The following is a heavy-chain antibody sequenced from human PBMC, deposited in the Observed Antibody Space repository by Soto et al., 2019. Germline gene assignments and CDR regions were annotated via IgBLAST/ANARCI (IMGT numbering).Heavy chain of an antibody. J-gene: IGHJ6*02. CDR3: ARSKVVDEADNYHYGMAF. CDR1: GYTFTGYY. CDR2: INPNSGGT. Sequence: ASVKVSCKASGYTFTGYYMHWVRQAPGQGLEWMGWINPNSGGTNYAQKFQGWVTMTRDTSISTAYMELSRLRSDDTAVYYCARSKVVDEADNYHYGMAFWGQGTTVPVSS. D-gene: IGHD2-15*01. V-gene: IGHV1-2*04.